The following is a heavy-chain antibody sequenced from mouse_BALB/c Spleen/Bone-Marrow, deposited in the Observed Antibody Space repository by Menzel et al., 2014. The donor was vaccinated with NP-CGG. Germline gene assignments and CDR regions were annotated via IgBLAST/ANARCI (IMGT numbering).Heavy chain of an antibody. J-gene: IGHJ3*01. CDR3: ARRAGAY. D-gene: IGHD3-3*01. Sequence: EVQLQQSGGGLVQPGGSLKLSCAASGFTFXSYTMSWVRQTPEKRLEWVAYISNGGGSTYYPDTVKGRFTISRDNAKNTLYLQMSSLKSEDTAMYYCARRAGAYWGQGTLVTVSA. CDR1: GFTFXSYT. V-gene: IGHV5-12-2*01. CDR2: ISNGGGST.